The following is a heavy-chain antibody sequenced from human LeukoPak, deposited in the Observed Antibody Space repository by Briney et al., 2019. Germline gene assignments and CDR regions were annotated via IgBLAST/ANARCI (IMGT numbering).Heavy chain of an antibody. D-gene: IGHD6-19*01. CDR2: INPNSGVT. V-gene: IGHV1-2*02. J-gene: IGHJ4*02. CDR3: GSGQWLVGVFY. Sequence: GASASVSCKASGHTFTGYYMHWVRQAPGQGLEWLGWINPNSGVTNYAQKLQGRITITRDTSITTVYMELSSLTSDDTAVYYCGSGQWLVGVFYWGQGTLVTVSS. CDR1: GHTFTGYY.